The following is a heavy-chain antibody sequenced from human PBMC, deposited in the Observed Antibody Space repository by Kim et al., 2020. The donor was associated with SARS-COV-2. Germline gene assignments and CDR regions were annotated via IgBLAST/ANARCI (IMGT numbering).Heavy chain of an antibody. J-gene: IGHJ4*02. Sequence: SETLSLTCTVSGGSISSSSYYWGWIRQPPGKGLEWIGSIYYSGSTYYNPSLKSRVTISVETSKNQFSLKLSSVTAADTAVYYCARLVWERVLLWFGELFYPYFDYWGQGTLVTVSS. V-gene: IGHV4-39*01. CDR1: GGSISSSSYY. D-gene: IGHD3-10*01. CDR3: ARLVWERVLLWFGELFYPYFDY. CDR2: IYYSGST.